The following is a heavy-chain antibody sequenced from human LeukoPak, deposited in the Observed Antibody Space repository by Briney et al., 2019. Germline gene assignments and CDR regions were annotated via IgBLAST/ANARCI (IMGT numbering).Heavy chain of an antibody. CDR2: IYYSGST. CDR1: GGSISSSSYY. D-gene: IGHD3-16*02. V-gene: IGHV4-39*07. CDR3: AIMITFGGVIASPYYFDY. J-gene: IGHJ4*02. Sequence: SETLSLTCTVSGGSISSSSYYWGWIRQPPGKGLEWIGSIYYSGSTYYNPSLKSRVTISVDTSKKQFSLKLSSVTAGDTAVYYCAIMITFGGVIASPYYFDYWGQGTLVTVSS.